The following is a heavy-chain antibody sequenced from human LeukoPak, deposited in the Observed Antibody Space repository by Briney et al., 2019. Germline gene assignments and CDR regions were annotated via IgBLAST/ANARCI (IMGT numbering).Heavy chain of an antibody. CDR1: GFTFSSYS. CDR2: ISSSSSYI. D-gene: IGHD5-12*01. Sequence: PGGSLRLSCAASGFTFSSYSMNWVRQAPGKGLEWVSSISSSSSYIYYADSVKGRFTISRDNAKNSLYLQMNSLRAEDTAVYYCASDSGDGDYKWFDPWGQGTLVTVSS. V-gene: IGHV3-21*01. J-gene: IGHJ5*02. CDR3: ASDSGDGDYKWFDP.